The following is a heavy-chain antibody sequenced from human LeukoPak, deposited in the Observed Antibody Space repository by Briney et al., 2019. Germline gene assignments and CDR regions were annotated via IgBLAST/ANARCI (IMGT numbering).Heavy chain of an antibody. D-gene: IGHD3-9*01. CDR3: ARATRLRYFD. CDR1: GGSYSGYY. Sequence: SETLSLTCAVYGGSYSGYYWSWIRQPPGKGLEWIGEINHSGSTNYNPSLKSRVTISVDTSKNQFSLKLSSVTAAGTAVYYCARATRLRYFDWGQGTLVTVSS. J-gene: IGHJ4*02. CDR2: INHSGST. V-gene: IGHV4-34*01.